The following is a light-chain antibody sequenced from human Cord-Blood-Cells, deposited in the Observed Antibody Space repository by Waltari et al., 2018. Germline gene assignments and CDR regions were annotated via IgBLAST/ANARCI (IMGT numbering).Light chain of an antibody. CDR3: QQRSNWPPWT. V-gene: IGKV3-11*01. J-gene: IGKJ1*01. CDR1: QSVSSY. CDR2: DAS. Sequence: EIVLTQSPATLSLSPGEIATLSCRASQSVSSYLAWYQQKPGQAPRLLIYDASNRATGIPARFSGSGSGTDFSRTISSLEPEDFAVYYCQQRSNWPPWTFGQGTKVEIK.